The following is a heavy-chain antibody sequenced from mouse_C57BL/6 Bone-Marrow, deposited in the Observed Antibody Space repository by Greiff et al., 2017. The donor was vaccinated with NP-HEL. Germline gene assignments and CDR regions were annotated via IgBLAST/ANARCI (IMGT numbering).Heavy chain of an antibody. CDR1: GYTFTDYY. Sequence: VQLQQSGPVLVKPGASVKMSCKASGYTFTDYYMNWVKQSHGKSLEWIGVINPYNGGTSYNQKFKGKATLTVDKSSSTAYMELNSLTSEDAAVYYCARVEGLRRRRRYLGYWGQGTTLTVSS. CDR3: ARVEGLRRRRRYLGY. CDR2: INPYNGGT. J-gene: IGHJ2*01. D-gene: IGHD2-4*01. V-gene: IGHV1-19*01.